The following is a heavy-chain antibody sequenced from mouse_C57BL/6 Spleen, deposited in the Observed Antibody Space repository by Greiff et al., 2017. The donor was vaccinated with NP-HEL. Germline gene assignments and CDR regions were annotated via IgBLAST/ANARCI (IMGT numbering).Heavy chain of an antibody. Sequence: QVQLQQPGAELVKPGASVKMSCKASGYTFTSYWITWVKQRPGQGLEWIGDIYPGSGSTNYNEQFKSKATLTVDTSSSTAYMQLSSLTSEDSAVYYCARDAFITTVVYWYFDVWGTGTTVTVSS. CDR3: ARDAFITTVVYWYFDV. CDR1: GYTFTSYW. CDR2: IYPGSGST. J-gene: IGHJ1*03. V-gene: IGHV1-55*01. D-gene: IGHD1-1*01.